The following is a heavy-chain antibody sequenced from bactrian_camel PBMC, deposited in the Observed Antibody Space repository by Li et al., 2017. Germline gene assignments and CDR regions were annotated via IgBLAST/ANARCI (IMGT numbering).Heavy chain of an antibody. D-gene: IGHD6*01. V-gene: IGHV3S31*01. CDR3: ARGGYGGGMGY. J-gene: IGHJ6*01. Sequence: VQLVESGGGLVQPGGSLRLSCAASGFTFSRYAMSWVRQAPGKGLEWVSSMEAGDNGYPYYADSVKGRFTISRDNARNTLYLQLNSLKHEDSALYYCARGGYGGGMGYWGQGTQVTVS. CDR1: GFTFSRYA. CDR2: MEAGDNGYP.